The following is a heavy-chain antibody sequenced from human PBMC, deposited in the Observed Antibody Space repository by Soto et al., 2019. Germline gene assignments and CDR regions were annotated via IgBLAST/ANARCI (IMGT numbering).Heavy chain of an antibody. CDR2: IIPIFGTA. CDR1: GGTFSSYA. V-gene: IGHV1-69*12. CDR3: ARDLDYATQPPPQPDHGMDV. D-gene: IGHD4-17*01. Sequence: QVQLVQSGAEVKKPGSSVKVSCKASGGTFSSYAISWVRQAPGQGLEWMGGIIPIFGTANYAQKFQGRVTCSADESTSTAYMELSSLRSEDTGVYYCARDLDYATQPPPQPDHGMDVWVRGTTVTVSS. J-gene: IGHJ6*02.